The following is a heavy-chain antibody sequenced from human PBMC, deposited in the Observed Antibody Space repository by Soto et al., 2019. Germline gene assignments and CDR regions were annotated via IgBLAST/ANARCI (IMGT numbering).Heavy chain of an antibody. D-gene: IGHD6-19*01. CDR1: GFTFDDYA. V-gene: IGHV3-9*01. J-gene: IGHJ5*02. CDR2: ISWNGGSI. Sequence: VQLVESGGGLVQPGRSLRLSCAASGFTFDDYAMHWVRQAPGKGLEWVSGISWNGGSIVYADSVKGRFTISRDNAKXXLYLQMNSLRVEDTALYYCAKDTVAVAVTGSRFDPWGQGTLVTVSS. CDR3: AKDTVAVAVTGSRFDP.